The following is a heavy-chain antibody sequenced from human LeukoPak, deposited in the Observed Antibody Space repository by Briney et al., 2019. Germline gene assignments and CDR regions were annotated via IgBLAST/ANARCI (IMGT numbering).Heavy chain of an antibody. CDR2: INPNSGGT. CDR3: ARVWHYYDSSGYYYPDYYDY. Sequence: ASVKVSCKASGYTFTGYYMHWVRQAPGQGLEWMGWINPNSGGTNYAQKFQGRVTMTRDTSISTAYMELSRLRSDDTAVYYCARVWHYYDSSGYYYPDYYDYWAREPWSPSPQ. CDR1: GYTFTGYY. V-gene: IGHV1-2*02. J-gene: IGHJ4*02. D-gene: IGHD3-22*01.